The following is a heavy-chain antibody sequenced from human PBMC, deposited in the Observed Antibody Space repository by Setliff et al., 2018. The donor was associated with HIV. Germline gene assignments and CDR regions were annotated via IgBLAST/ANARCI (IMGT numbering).Heavy chain of an antibody. CDR1: GYTFSSYG. V-gene: IGHV1-18*01. CDR2: ISVYNANT. J-gene: IGHJ4*02. Sequence: ASVKVSCKASGYTFSSYGISWVRQAPGQGLEWMGGISVYNANTNYAQKFQGRVTMTTDTSTSIAYMELRSLRSDDTAVYYCAREARDVVRGVIIADYWGQGTLVTVSS. D-gene: IGHD3-10*01. CDR3: AREARDVVRGVIIADY.